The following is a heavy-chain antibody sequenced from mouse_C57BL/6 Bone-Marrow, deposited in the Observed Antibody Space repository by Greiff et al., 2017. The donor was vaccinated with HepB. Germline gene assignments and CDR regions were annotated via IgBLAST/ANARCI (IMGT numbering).Heavy chain of an antibody. J-gene: IGHJ3*01. CDR3: ARHFSY. CDR2: ISSGGSYT. CDR1: GFTFSSYG. Sequence: EVQLVESGGDLVKPGGSLKLSCAASGFTFSSYGMSWVRQTPDKRLEWVATISSGGSYTYYPDSVKGRFTISRDNAKNTLYLQMSSLKSEDTAMYYCARHFSYWGRGTLVTVSA. V-gene: IGHV5-6*01.